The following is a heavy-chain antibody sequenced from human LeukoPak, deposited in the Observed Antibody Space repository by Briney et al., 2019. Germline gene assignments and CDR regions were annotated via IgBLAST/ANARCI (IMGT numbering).Heavy chain of an antibody. D-gene: IGHD6-13*01. V-gene: IGHV4-4*07. CDR3: ARHKRSSRTQVLYFDY. CDR1: GGSISSYY. J-gene: IGHJ4*02. CDR2: IYTSGST. Sequence: SETLSLTCTVSGGSISSYYWSWIRHPAGKGLDLIGRIYTSGSTNYNPSLKSRVTMSVDTSKNQFSLKLSSVTAAATAVYYCARHKRSSRTQVLYFDYWGQGTLVTVSS.